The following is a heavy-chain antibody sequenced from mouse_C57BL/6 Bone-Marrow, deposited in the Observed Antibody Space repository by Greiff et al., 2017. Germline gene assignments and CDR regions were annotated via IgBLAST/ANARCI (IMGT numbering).Heavy chain of an antibody. D-gene: IGHD1-1*01. J-gene: IGHJ3*01. CDR3: AREGGGSSSLFAY. V-gene: IGHV1-69*01. CDR2: IDPSDSYT. CDR1: GYTFTSYW. Sequence: QVQLQQPGAELVMPGASVKLSCKASGYTFTSYWMHWVKQRPGQGLEWIGEIDPSDSYTNYTQKFKGKSTLSVDKSSSTHYMQISSLTSEDSAVYYCAREGGGSSSLFAYWGQGTLVTVSA.